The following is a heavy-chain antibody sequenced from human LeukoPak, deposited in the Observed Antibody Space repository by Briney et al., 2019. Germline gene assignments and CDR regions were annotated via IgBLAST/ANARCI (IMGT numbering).Heavy chain of an antibody. Sequence: SETLSLTCAVYRGSFSGYYWSWIRQPPGKGLEWIGEINHSGSTNYNPSLKSRVTISVDTSKNQFSLKLSSVTAADTAVYYCASGPVRYCSSTSCQGGYYYYGMDVWGQGTTVTVSS. CDR2: INHSGST. CDR1: RGSFSGYY. D-gene: IGHD2-2*01. CDR3: ASGPVRYCSSTSCQGGYYYYGMDV. V-gene: IGHV4-34*01. J-gene: IGHJ6*02.